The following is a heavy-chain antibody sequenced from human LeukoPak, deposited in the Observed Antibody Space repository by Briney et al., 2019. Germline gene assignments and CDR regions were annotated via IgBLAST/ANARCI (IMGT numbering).Heavy chain of an antibody. J-gene: IGHJ4*02. CDR3: AKDSSLRCGDY. Sequence: PGGSLRLSCAASGFTFSSYGMHWVRQAPGKGLEWLAVVSYDGRDKYYGDSVKGRFTISRDNSKNTLYLQMNSLRAEDTAVYYCAKDSSLRCGDYWGQGTPVTVSS. D-gene: IGHD4-17*01. CDR2: VSYDGRDK. CDR1: GFTFSSYG. V-gene: IGHV3-30*18.